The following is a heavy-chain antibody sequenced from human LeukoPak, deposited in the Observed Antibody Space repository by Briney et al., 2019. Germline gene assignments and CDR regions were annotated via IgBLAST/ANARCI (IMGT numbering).Heavy chain of an antibody. V-gene: IGHV5-51*01. Sequence: KCGESLKISCKGSGYSFTTYWIGWVRQMPGKGLECLGVIYPGDSDTRYSPSFQGQVTISADKSISTAYLQWSSLKASDTAIYYCARPMYSSGWYYFDYWGQGTLVTVSS. CDR2: IYPGDSDT. CDR1: GYSFTTYW. CDR3: ARPMYSSGWYYFDY. J-gene: IGHJ4*02. D-gene: IGHD6-19*01.